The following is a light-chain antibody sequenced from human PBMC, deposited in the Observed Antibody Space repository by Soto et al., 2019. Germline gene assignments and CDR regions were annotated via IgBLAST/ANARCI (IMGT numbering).Light chain of an antibody. Sequence: DIVMTQSPLSLPVTPGEPASISCRSSQSLLDSTGYNYLDWYLQKPGQSPQLLIYLGSNRASGVPDRFSGSGSGTDFTLKISRVEAEDVGVYYCMQALQTPTTFGGGTKVEIK. CDR3: MQALQTPTT. J-gene: IGKJ4*01. CDR2: LGS. CDR1: QSLLDSTGYNY. V-gene: IGKV2-28*01.